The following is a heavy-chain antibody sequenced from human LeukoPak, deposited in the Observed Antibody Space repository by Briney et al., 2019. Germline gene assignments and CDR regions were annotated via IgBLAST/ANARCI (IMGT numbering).Heavy chain of an antibody. J-gene: IGHJ4*02. Sequence: PGGSLRLSCAASGFTFSSYAMSWVRQAPGKGLEWVSAISGSGGSTYYADSVKGRFTISRDNSKNTLYLQMNSLRAEDTAVYYCTTELGLSFGVRYFDHWGQGTSATVSS. CDR3: TTELGLSFGVRYFDH. CDR1: GFTFSSYA. CDR2: ISGSGGST. V-gene: IGHV3-23*01. D-gene: IGHD3-10*01.